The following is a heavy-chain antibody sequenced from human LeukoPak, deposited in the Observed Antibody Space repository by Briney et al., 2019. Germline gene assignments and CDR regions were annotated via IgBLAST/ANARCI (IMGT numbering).Heavy chain of an antibody. V-gene: IGHV3-23*01. Sequence: GGSLRLSCAASGFTFSSYAMSWVRQAPGKGLEWVSTISGSGAGTYYADSVKGRLTISRDNSKTTLYLQINNLRAEDTAVYYCAKGDRTSGIFDYWGQGTLVTVSS. D-gene: IGHD6-19*01. CDR2: ISGSGAGT. CDR3: AKGDRTSGIFDY. J-gene: IGHJ4*02. CDR1: GFTFSSYA.